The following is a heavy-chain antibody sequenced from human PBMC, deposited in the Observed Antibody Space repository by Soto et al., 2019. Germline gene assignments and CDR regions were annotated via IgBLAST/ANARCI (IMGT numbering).Heavy chain of an antibody. D-gene: IGHD6-13*01. Sequence: PXETLSLTCTVSGCSISSNYWTWIRQPPGKGLEWIGYVYNSGSTNYNPSLKSRVTISEDTSKSQFSLKVNSMIAADTAVYYCARYRREAVAGYTLDNWGQGILVTVSS. J-gene: IGHJ4*02. V-gene: IGHV4-59*01. CDR3: ARYRREAVAGYTLDN. CDR2: VYNSGST. CDR1: GCSISSNY.